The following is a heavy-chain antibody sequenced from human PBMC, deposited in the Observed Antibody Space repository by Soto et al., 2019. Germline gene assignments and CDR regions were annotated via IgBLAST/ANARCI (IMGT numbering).Heavy chain of an antibody. CDR3: AGGVLVAATIDNYFHY. Sequence: QVQLQESGPGLVKPSETLSLTCTVSGGSVSSGSYYWSWIRQPPGKGLEWIGYIYYSGSTNYNPSLKSRLTMSVDTSKNQFSLKLSSVTAADTAVYYCAGGVLVAATIDNYFHYWGQGTLVTVSS. CDR2: IYYSGST. D-gene: IGHD1-26*01. V-gene: IGHV4-61*01. J-gene: IGHJ4*02. CDR1: GGSVSSGSYY.